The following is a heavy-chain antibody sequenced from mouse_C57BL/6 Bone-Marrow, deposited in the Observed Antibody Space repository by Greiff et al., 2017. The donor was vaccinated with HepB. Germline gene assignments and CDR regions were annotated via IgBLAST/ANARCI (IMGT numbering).Heavy chain of an antibody. J-gene: IGHJ4*01. V-gene: IGHV10-1*01. CDR3: VRHPYYYGSMDY. CDR1: GFSFNTYA. D-gene: IGHD1-1*01. CDR2: IRSKSNNYAT. Sequence: EVQLVESGGGLVQPKGSLKLSCAASGFSFNTYAMNWVRQAPGKGLEWVARIRSKSNNYATYYADSVKDRFTISRDDSESMLYLQMNNLKTEDTAMYYCVRHPYYYGSMDYWGQGTSVTVSS.